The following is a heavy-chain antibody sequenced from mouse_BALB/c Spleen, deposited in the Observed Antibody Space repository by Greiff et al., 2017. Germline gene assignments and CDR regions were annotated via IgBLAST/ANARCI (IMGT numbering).Heavy chain of an antibody. CDR1: GFTFSSYA. J-gene: IGHJ2*01. V-gene: IGHV5-6-5*01. Sequence: EVQRVESGGGLVKPGGSLKLSCAASGFTFSSYAMSWVRQTPEKRLEWVASISSGGSTYYPDSVKGRFTISRDNARNILYLQMSSLRSEDTAMYYCARGSFDYWGQGTTLTVPS. CDR3: ARGSFDY. CDR2: ISSGGST.